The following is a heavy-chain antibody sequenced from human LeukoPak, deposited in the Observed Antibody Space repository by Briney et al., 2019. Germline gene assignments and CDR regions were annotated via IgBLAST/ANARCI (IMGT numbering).Heavy chain of an antibody. V-gene: IGHV1-2*02. CDR2: SNPNSGGT. Sequence: GASVKVSCKASRYTFTDYYMHWVRQAPGQGLEWMGWSNPNSGGTNYAQKFQGRVTMTRDTSISTAYMELSSLRSEDTAVYYCARRGGSGSYPDCWGQGTLVTVSS. CDR1: RYTFTDYY. J-gene: IGHJ4*02. CDR3: ARRGGSGSYPDC. D-gene: IGHD3-10*01.